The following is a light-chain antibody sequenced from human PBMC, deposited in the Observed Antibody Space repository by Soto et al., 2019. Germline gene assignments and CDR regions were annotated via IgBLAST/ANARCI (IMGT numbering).Light chain of an antibody. V-gene: IGKV3-20*01. CDR3: QQYGSSPPT. Sequence: VLRQFSATKPASPEDRATLFCXASQSVSSNLAWYQQKPGQGPRLLIYGASSRATGTSDRFSGSGSGTDFTLTINRLEPEDFALYYCQQYGSSPPTFGQGTKVDIK. CDR2: GAS. J-gene: IGKJ1*01. CDR1: QSVSSN.